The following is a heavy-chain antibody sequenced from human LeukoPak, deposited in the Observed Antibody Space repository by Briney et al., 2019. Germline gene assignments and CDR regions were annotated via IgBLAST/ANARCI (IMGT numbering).Heavy chain of an antibody. J-gene: IGHJ3*02. D-gene: IGHD3-3*01. CDR2: INSDGSSI. CDR1: GSTFSSYW. CDR3: AGDPHYDSGVGFDI. V-gene: IGHV3-74*01. Sequence: GGSLRLSCAASGSTFSSYWMHWVRQAPGKGLRWVSRINSDGSSISYADSVKGRFTTSRDNVKNTLYLQMNSVRVEDTAVYYCAGDPHYDSGVGFDIWGQGTMVTVSS.